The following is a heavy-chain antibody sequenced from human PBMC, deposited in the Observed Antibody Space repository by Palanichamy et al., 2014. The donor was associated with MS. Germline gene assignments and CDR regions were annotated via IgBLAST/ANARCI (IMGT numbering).Heavy chain of an antibody. CDR3: ARGVIVFFDY. CDR2: VYNSGST. V-gene: IGHV4-59*01. CDR1: GGSISTYY. Sequence: QLQESGPGLVKPSETLSLTCTVSGGSISTYYWSWIRQPPGKGLEWIGYVYNSGSTKCNPSLKSRVTISVDTSKNQFSLKLSSVTAADTAIYYCARGVIVFFDYWGQGTLVTVSS. J-gene: IGHJ4*02. D-gene: IGHD3-22*01.